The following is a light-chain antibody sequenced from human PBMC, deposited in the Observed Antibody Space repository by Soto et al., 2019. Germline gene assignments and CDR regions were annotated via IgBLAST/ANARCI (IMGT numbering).Light chain of an antibody. CDR1: QSIINW. V-gene: IGKV1-5*03. J-gene: IGKJ1*01. CDR3: QQYNSFPWT. CDR2: KAS. Sequence: DIQMTQSPSTLSASVGARVTITCRASQSIINWLGWYQQKPGKAPKLLIYKASSLESGVPSRFSGSGSGTDFTLTINRLQPDDFATYYCQQYNSFPWTFGQGTKVDIK.